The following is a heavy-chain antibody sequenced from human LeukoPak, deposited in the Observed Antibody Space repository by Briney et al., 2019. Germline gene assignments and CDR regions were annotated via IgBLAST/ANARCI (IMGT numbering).Heavy chain of an antibody. CDR3: ARRYTGYGILDY. V-gene: IGHV3-74*01. CDR1: GFTFSSYW. J-gene: IGHJ4*02. D-gene: IGHD5-12*01. Sequence: GGSLRLSCAASGFTFSSYWMHWVRQAPGEGLVWVSRINSDGSITNYADSVKGRFTISRDNAKNTLYLQMNSLRAEDTAVYYCARRYTGYGILDYWGQGTLVTVSS. CDR2: INSDGSIT.